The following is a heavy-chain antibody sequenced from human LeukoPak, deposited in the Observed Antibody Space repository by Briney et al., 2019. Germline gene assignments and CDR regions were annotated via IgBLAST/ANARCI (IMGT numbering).Heavy chain of an antibody. D-gene: IGHD3-3*01. Sequence: SVKVSCKASGGTFSSYAIRWVRQAPGQGREWMGGIIPIFGTANYAQKLEGRVTITADESTSTAYMELSSLRSEDTAVYYCATENYDFWSGYGTYYMDVWGKGTTVTVSS. CDR3: ATENYDFWSGYGTYYMDV. J-gene: IGHJ6*03. CDR2: IIPIFGTA. CDR1: GGTFSSYA. V-gene: IGHV1-69*13.